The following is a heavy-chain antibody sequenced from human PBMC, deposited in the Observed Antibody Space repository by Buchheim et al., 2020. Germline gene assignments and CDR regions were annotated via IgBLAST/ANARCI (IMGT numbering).Heavy chain of an antibody. Sequence: EVQLVESGGGLVQPGGSLRLSCAASGFTFSSYWMSWVRQAPGKGLEWVANIKQDGSEKYYVSSVKGRFTISRDNAKKFSYLQMNSLRAEDTAVYYCASQTGTTSYYYYYMDVWGKGTT. CDR3: ASQTGTTSYYYYYMDV. V-gene: IGHV3-7*01. CDR1: GFTFSSYW. D-gene: IGHD1-7*01. J-gene: IGHJ6*03. CDR2: IKQDGSEK.